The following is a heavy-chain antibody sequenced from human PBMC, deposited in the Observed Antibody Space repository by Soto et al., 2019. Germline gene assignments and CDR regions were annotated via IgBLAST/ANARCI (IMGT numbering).Heavy chain of an antibody. J-gene: IGHJ4*02. Sequence: PSETLSLTCTVSGGSISSGGYYWSWLRQHPGKGLEWIAYISSSGSTYYNPSLKSRVTISVDTSENHFSLKLNSVTAADTAVYYCARGTFYADRSGYQLFDYWGQGTQVTVSS. CDR3: ARGTFYADRSGYQLFDY. CDR1: GGSISSGGYY. D-gene: IGHD3-22*01. CDR2: ISSSGST. V-gene: IGHV4-31*03.